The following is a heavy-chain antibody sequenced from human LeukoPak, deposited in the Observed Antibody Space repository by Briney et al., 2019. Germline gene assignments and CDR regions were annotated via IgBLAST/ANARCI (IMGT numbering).Heavy chain of an antibody. CDR2: ISSSTSTI. CDR3: ARDLSILSI. Sequence: PGGSLRLSCAASGFTFSTYSMNWVRQAPGKGLEWVSYISSSTSTIYYADSVKGRFTISRDNAKNSLYLQMNSLRAEDTAVYYCARDLSILSIWGQGTMVTVSS. V-gene: IGHV3-48*01. D-gene: IGHD3-9*01. CDR1: GFTFSTYS. J-gene: IGHJ3*02.